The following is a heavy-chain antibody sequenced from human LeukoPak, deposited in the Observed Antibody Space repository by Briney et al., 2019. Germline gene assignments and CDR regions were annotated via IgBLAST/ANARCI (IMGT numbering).Heavy chain of an antibody. CDR1: GDSVSSNTSA. Sequence: SQTLSLTCAISGDSVSSNTSAWNWIRQSPSRGLEWLGRTYYRSKWYSDYAVSVKGRITFSPDTSKNQVSLQMYSVTPEDTAVYYCARVGSLAGFWFDPWGQGSLVTVSS. CDR3: ARVGSLAGFWFDP. CDR2: TYYRSKWYS. D-gene: IGHD7-27*01. J-gene: IGHJ5*02. V-gene: IGHV6-1*01.